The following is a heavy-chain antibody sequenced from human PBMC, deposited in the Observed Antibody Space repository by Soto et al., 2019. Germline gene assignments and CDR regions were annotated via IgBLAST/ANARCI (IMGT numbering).Heavy chain of an antibody. J-gene: IGHJ5*02. CDR2: INHRGST. CDR1: GGSFSGYY. Sequence: QVQLQQWGAGLLKPSETLSLTCVVYGGSFSGYYWSWIRQSPGKGLEWIGGINHRGSTHYNPSLETRVTISVDTSKNQFSLKLPSVTAADTAMYYCARDGFCTSTTCRVGNWFDPWGQGTLVTVSS. D-gene: IGHD2-2*01. V-gene: IGHV4-34*01. CDR3: ARDGFCTSTTCRVGNWFDP.